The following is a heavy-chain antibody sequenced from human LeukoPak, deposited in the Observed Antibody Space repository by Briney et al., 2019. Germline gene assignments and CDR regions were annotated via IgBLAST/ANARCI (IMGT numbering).Heavy chain of an antibody. D-gene: IGHD6-19*01. Sequence: ASVKVSCKVSGYTLTELSMHWVRQATGQGLEWMGWMSPNSGNTGYAQKFQGRVTMTRNTSISTAYMELSSLRSEDTAVYYCARDIAVAGFGYFDLWGRGTLVTVSS. CDR1: GYTLTELS. V-gene: IGHV1-8*01. J-gene: IGHJ2*01. CDR2: MSPNSGNT. CDR3: ARDIAVAGFGYFDL.